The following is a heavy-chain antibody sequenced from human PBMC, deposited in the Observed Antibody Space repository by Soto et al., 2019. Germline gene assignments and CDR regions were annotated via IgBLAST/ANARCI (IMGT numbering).Heavy chain of an antibody. CDR3: ARGARYYGSGSCYYGMDV. CDR2: IHTSGRN. D-gene: IGHD3-10*01. J-gene: IGHJ6*02. Sequence: QVQLQESGPGLVKPSETLSLTCNVSGGSFSSYYWTWIRQPAGKGLEWIGRIHTSGRNNYKPSLKSRFTISVDTSRNHSSLKLRSVPAADTAVYYCARGARYYGSGSCYYGMDVWGQGTTGTVSS. CDR1: GGSFSSYY. V-gene: IGHV4-4*07.